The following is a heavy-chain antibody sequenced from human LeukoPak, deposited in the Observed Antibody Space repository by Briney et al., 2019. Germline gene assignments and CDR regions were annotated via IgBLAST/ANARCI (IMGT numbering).Heavy chain of an antibody. V-gene: IGHV4-34*01. J-gene: IGHJ4*02. CDR3: ASGPFDEYSSGWYRV. Sequence: PSETLSLTCAVYGGSFSGYYWSWILQRPVKGLEWIGEINHSGSTNYNPSLKSRVTILLDTSKNQFSLKLSSVTAADTAVYYCASGPFDEYSSGWYRVWGQGTLVTVSS. CDR1: GGSFSGYY. D-gene: IGHD6-19*01. CDR2: INHSGST.